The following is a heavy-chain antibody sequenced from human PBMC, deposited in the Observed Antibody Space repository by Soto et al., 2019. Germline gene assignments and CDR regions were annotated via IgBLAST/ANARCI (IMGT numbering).Heavy chain of an antibody. CDR1: GFTFSSYW. D-gene: IGHD2-2*01. V-gene: IGHV3-74*01. CDR3: ARESYCISTSCLPYHYGMDV. Sequence: PGGSLRLSCAASGFTFSSYWMHWVRQAPGKGLVWVSRINSDGSSTSYADSVKGRFTISRDNSKNTLYLQMNSLRAEDTAVYYCARESYCISTSCLPYHYGMDVWGQGTTDTVSS. CDR2: INSDGSST. J-gene: IGHJ6*02.